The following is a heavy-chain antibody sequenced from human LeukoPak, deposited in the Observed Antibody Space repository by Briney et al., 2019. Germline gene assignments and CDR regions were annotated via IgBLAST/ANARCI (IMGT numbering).Heavy chain of an antibody. V-gene: IGHV3-30*18. J-gene: IGHJ4*02. CDR1: GFTFSSYS. Sequence: GGSLRLSCAASGFTFSSYSMNWVRQAPGKGLEWVAVISYDGSNKYYADSVKGRFTISRDNSKNTLYLQMNSLRAEDTAVYYCAKTATISGSPTDYWGQGTLVTVSS. CDR2: ISYDGSNK. CDR3: AKTATISGSPTDY. D-gene: IGHD1-26*01.